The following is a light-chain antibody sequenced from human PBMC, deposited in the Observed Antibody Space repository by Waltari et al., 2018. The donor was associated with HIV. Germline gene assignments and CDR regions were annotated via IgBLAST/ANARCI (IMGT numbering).Light chain of an antibody. Sequence: VMTQSPATLSVSPGERATLSCRASESVSSNLAWYQQKRGQAPRLVIYGASSRAAGIPGRFSGSGSGTEFTLTISSLQSEDFAVYYCQEYNNWPWTFGQGTKVEIK. J-gene: IGKJ1*01. CDR2: GAS. CDR1: ESVSSN. V-gene: IGKV3-15*01. CDR3: QEYNNWPWT.